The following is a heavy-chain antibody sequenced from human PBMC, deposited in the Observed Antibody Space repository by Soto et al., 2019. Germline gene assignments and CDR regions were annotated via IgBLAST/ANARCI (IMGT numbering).Heavy chain of an antibody. CDR3: ARVKGQLALDY. V-gene: IGHV4-34*01. CDR1: GGSFSGYY. D-gene: IGHD6-6*01. CDR2: INHSGST. J-gene: IGHJ4*02. Sequence: SETLSLTCAVYGGSFSGYYWSWIRQPPGKGLEWIGEINHSGSTNYNPSLKSRVTISVDTSKDQFSLKLSSVTAADTAVYYCARVKGQLALDYRGQGTLVTVSS.